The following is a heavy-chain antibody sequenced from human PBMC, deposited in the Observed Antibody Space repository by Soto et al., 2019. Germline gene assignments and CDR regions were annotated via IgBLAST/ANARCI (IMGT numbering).Heavy chain of an antibody. D-gene: IGHD4-17*01. CDR1: GFTFSHYP. CDR3: ARGPGRVTTFDGLDV. V-gene: IGHV3-30-3*01. J-gene: IGHJ6*02. Sequence: QVQLVESGGGAVHPGRSLRLSCAASGFTFSHYPMHWVRQAPGKGLEWVAVISFDGSTRYYADSVKGRFTISRDNSKNTLYLQMNSLRAEDTAMYYCARGPGRVTTFDGLDVWGQGTTVTVSS. CDR2: ISFDGSTR.